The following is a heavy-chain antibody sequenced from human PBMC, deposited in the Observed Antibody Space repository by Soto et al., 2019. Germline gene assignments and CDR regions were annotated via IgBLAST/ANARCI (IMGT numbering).Heavy chain of an antibody. CDR3: TTNLYGTRSYYYYMDV. Sequence: ESGGGLVKPGGSLRLSCAASGFTFSNAWMSWVRQAPGKGLEWVGRIKSKTDGGTTDYAAPVKGRFTISRDDSKNTLYLQMNSLKTEDTAVYYCTTNLYGTRSYYYYMDVWGKGTTVTVSS. V-gene: IGHV3-15*01. J-gene: IGHJ6*03. CDR2: IKSKTDGGTT. CDR1: GFTFSNAW. D-gene: IGHD1-7*01.